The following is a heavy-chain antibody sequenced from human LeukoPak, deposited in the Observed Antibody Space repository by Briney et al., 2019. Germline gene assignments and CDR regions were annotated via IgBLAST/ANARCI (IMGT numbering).Heavy chain of an antibody. J-gene: IGHJ4*02. D-gene: IGHD3-3*01. CDR3: ARRDDDFWSGYYSFFDY. Sequence: SETLSLTCAVYGGSFSGYYWSWIRQPPGKGLEWIGEINHSGSTNYNPSLKSRVTISVDTSKNQFSLKLSSVTAADTAVYCCARRDDDFWSGYYSFFDYWGQGTLVTVSS. V-gene: IGHV4-34*01. CDR1: GGSFSGYY. CDR2: INHSGST.